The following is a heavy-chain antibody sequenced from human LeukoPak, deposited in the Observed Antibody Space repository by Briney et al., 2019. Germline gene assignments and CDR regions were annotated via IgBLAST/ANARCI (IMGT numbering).Heavy chain of an antibody. D-gene: IGHD6-13*01. J-gene: IGHJ4*02. CDR2: ISYDGSNK. V-gene: IGHV3-30-3*01. CDR3: ARDRGSSWSLFDY. Sequence: GGSLRLSCAASGFTFSSYAMHWVRQAPGKGLEWVAVISYDGSNKYYADSVKGRFTISRDNSKNTLYLQMNSLRAEDTAVYYCARDRGSSWSLFDYWGQGTLATVSS. CDR1: GFTFSSYA.